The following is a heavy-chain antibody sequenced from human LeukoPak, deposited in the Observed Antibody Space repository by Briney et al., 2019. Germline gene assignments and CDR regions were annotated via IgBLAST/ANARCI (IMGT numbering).Heavy chain of an antibody. CDR2: ISGSGTTI. D-gene: IGHD6-19*01. J-gene: IGHJ4*02. Sequence: GGSLRLSCAASGFTFSSYEMNWVRQAPGKGLEWVSYISGSGTTIDYADSVKGRFTISRDNAKNSLYLQMNSLRSEDTAVYYCAKDGHWYSSGGLAYWGQGTLVTVSS. V-gene: IGHV3-48*03. CDR1: GFTFSSYE. CDR3: AKDGHWYSSGGLAY.